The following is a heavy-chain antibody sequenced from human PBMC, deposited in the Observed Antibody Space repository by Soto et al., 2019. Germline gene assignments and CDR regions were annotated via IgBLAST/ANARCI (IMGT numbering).Heavy chain of an antibody. CDR2: IIPIFGTA. CDR1: GGTFSSYA. CDR3: ARGGDSYGSYYYYGMGV. J-gene: IGHJ6*02. V-gene: IGHV1-69*06. Sequence: QVQLVQSGAEVKKPGSSVKVSCKASGGTFSSYAISWVRQAPGQGLEWMGGIIPIFGTANYAQKFQGRVTITADKTTSTDDMELSSLRSEDTAVYYCARGGDSYGSYYYYGMGVWGQGTTVTVSS. D-gene: IGHD5-18*01.